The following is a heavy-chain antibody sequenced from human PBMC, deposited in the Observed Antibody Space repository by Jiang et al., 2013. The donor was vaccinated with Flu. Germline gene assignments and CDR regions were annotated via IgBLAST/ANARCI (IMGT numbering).Heavy chain of an antibody. CDR3: AKTMNDAFDI. Sequence: PGLVKPSETLSLTCTVSGGSISSYYWSWIRQPPGKGLEWIGYIYTSGSTNYNPSLKSRVTISVDTSKNQFSLKLSSVTAADTAVYYCAKTMNDAFDIWGQGTMVTVSS. J-gene: IGHJ3*02. CDR2: IYTSGST. CDR1: GGSISSYY. D-gene: IGHD3-22*01. V-gene: IGHV4-4*09.